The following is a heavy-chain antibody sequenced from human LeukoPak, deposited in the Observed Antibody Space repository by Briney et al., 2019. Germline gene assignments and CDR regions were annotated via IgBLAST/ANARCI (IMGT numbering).Heavy chain of an antibody. D-gene: IGHD1-26*01. CDR1: GFTFSSYS. J-gene: IGHJ3*02. Sequence: PGGSLRLSCAASGFTFSSYSMNWVRQAPGKGLEWVSSISSSSSYIYYADSVKGRFTISRDNAKNSLYLQMNSLRAEDTAVYYCAREIVGATGGDAFDIWGQGTMVTVSS. CDR3: AREIVGATGGDAFDI. CDR2: ISSSSSYI. V-gene: IGHV3-21*01.